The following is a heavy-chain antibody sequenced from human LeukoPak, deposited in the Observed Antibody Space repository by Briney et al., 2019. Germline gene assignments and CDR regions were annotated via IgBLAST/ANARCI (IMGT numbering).Heavy chain of an antibody. CDR2: IIPILGIA. D-gene: IGHD2-21*01. Sequence: SVKVSCKASGGTSSSYAISWVRQAPGQGLEWMGRIIPILGIANYAQKFQGRVTIAADKSTSTAYMELSSLRSEDTAVYYCARNCPHYFDYWGQGTLVTVSS. V-gene: IGHV1-69*04. J-gene: IGHJ4*02. CDR1: GGTSSSYA. CDR3: ARNCPHYFDY.